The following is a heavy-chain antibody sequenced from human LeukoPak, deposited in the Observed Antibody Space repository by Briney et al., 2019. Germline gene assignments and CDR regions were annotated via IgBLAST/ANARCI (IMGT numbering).Heavy chain of an antibody. J-gene: IGHJ4*02. CDR1: GGSISSGGYY. CDR2: IYYSGST. D-gene: IGHD4-17*01. CDR3: ARGGPYYGDYFVFDY. V-gene: IGHV4-31*03. Sequence: SQTLSLTYTVSGGSISSGGYYWSWIRQHPGKGLEWIGYIYYSGSTYYNPSLKSRVTISVDTSKNQFSLKLSSVTAADTAVYYCARGGPYYGDYFVFDYWGQGTLVTVSS.